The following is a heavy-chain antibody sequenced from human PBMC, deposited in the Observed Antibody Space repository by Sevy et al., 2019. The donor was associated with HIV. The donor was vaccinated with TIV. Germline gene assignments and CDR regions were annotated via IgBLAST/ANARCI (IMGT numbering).Heavy chain of an antibody. J-gene: IGHJ6*02. CDR3: AKGYCDGGSCPRDYYYYGMDV. D-gene: IGHD2-15*01. CDR2: ISRSGRST. CDR1: GFTFSTYA. V-gene: IGHV3-23*01. Sequence: GGSLRLSCAASGFTFSTYAMNWVRQAPGMGLEWVSSISRSGRSTYSADSVEGRFTISRDNFKNTLYLQLSSLRVDDTAVYYCAKGYCDGGSCPRDYYYYGMDVWGQGTTVTVSS.